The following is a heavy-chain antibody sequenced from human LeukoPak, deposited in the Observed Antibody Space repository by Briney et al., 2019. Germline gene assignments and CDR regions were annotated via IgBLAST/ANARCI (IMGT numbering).Heavy chain of an antibody. CDR3: ARRYYGSGSYYNDDY. CDR1: GYTFTSYY. Sequence: AASVKVSCKASGYTFTSYYMHWVRQAPGQGLEWMGIINPSGGSTSYAQKFQGRVTMTRDTSTSTVYMEQSSLRSEDTAVYYCARRYYGSGSYYNDDYWGQGTLVTVSS. CDR2: INPSGGST. V-gene: IGHV1-46*01. D-gene: IGHD3-10*01. J-gene: IGHJ4*02.